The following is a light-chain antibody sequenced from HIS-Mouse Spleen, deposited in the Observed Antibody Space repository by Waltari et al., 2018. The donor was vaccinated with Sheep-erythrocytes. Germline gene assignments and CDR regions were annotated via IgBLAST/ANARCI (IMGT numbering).Light chain of an antibody. Sequence: DIQMTQSSSSLSASVGDRVTITCRASQSISSYLNWYQQKPGQAPKLLIYAASSLQSGVPSRFSGSGSGTDFTLTISSLQPEDFATYYCQQSYSTPPTFGGGTKVEIK. CDR1: QSISSY. CDR3: QQSYSTPPT. CDR2: AAS. J-gene: IGKJ4*01. V-gene: IGKV1-39*01.